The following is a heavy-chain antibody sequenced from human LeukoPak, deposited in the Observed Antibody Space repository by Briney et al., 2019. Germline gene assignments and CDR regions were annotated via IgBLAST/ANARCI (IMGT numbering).Heavy chain of an antibody. CDR2: ISAYNGNT. CDR3: AREADVVVRTYYFDY. CDR1: GYTFTSYG. Sequence: GASVKVSCKASGYTFTSYGISWVRQAPGQGLEWMGWISAYNGNTNYAQKLQGRVTMTTDTSTSTAYMELRSLRSEDTAVYYCAREADVVVRTYYFDYWGQGTLVTVSS. V-gene: IGHV1-18*01. D-gene: IGHD2-21*01. J-gene: IGHJ4*02.